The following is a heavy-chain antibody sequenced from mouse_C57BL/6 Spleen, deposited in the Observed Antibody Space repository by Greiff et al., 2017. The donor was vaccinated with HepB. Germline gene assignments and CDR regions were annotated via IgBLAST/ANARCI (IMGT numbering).Heavy chain of an antibody. D-gene: IGHD2-1*01. CDR3: ARGGYGNPWFAY. Sequence: QVQLQQPGAELVKPGASVKLSCKASGYTFTSYWMQWVNQRPGKGLDWIGEFDPSESYTNYNQKFKGKATLTVDTSSSTAYMQLSSLTSEDSAVYYCARGGYGNPWFAYWGQGTLVTVSA. J-gene: IGHJ3*01. CDR1: GYTFTSYW. CDR2: FDPSESYT. V-gene: IGHV1-50*01.